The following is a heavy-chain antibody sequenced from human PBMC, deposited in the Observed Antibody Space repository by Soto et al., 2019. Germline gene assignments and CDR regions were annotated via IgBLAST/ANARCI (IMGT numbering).Heavy chain of an antibody. CDR2: IIPIFGTA. J-gene: IGHJ4*02. Sequence: ASVKVSCKASGGTFSSYAISWVRQAPGQGLEWMGGIIPIFGTANYAQKFQGRVTITADESTSTAYMELSSLRSEDTAVYYCAVYPGIAAAGHFDYWGQGTLVTVSS. D-gene: IGHD6-13*01. CDR3: AVYPGIAAAGHFDY. CDR1: GGTFSSYA. V-gene: IGHV1-69*13.